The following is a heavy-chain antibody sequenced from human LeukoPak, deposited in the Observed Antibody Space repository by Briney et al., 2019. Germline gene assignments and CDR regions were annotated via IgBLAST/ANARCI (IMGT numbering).Heavy chain of an antibody. D-gene: IGHD2-2*02. CDR3: ARVRTVVVPAAIEYYYYYGMDV. CDR2: ISAYNGNT. J-gene: IGHJ6*02. Sequence: ASVKVSCKASGYTFTSYGISWVRQAPGQGLEWMGWISAYNGNTKYAQKLQGRVTMTTDTSTSTAYMELRSLRSDDTAVYYCARVRTVVVPAAIEYYYYYGMDVWGQGTTVTVSS. V-gene: IGHV1-18*01. CDR1: GYTFTSYG.